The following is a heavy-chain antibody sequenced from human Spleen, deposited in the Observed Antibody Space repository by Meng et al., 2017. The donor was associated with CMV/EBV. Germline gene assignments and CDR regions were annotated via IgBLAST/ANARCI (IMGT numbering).Heavy chain of an antibody. D-gene: IGHD3-22*01. J-gene: IGHJ6*02. Sequence: VGSLRLSCAASGFTFSNSDMNWVRQAPGKGLEWVAVISYDGTNKYIADSVQGRLTISRDNSKNNLYLQMNSLTVEDTAVYYCVRDQGGESMIAVLIERFGMDVWGQGTTVTVSS. CDR3: VRDQGGESMIAVLIERFGMDV. CDR1: GFTFSNSD. V-gene: IGHV3-30*03. CDR2: ISYDGTNK.